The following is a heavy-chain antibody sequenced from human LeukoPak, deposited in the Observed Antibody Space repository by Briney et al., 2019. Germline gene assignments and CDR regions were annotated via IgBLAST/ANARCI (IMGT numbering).Heavy chain of an antibody. CDR1: GFTFSAYT. Sequence: GGSLRLSCVASGFTFSAYTMNWVRQAPGKGLEWVSSISSSSSYIYYADSVKGRFTISRDNAKNSLYLQMNSLRAEDTAVYYCATPPTYDYWGQGTLVTVSS. CDR3: ATPPTYDY. V-gene: IGHV3-21*01. J-gene: IGHJ4*02. CDR2: ISSSSSYI.